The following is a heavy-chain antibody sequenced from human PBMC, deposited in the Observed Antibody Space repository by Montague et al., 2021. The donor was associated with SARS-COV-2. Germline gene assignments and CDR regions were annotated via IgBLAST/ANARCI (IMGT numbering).Heavy chain of an antibody. CDR3: ARAPVAHITIFGVVTSFDY. Sequence: SETLSLTCTVSGGSISSYYWSWIWQPPGKGLEWIGYIYYSGSTXXXPSXXXRVTISVDTSKNQFSLKLSSVTAADTAVYYCARAPVAHITIFGVVTSFDYWGQGTLVTVSS. CDR2: IYYSGST. CDR1: GGSISSYY. D-gene: IGHD3-3*01. V-gene: IGHV4-59*01. J-gene: IGHJ4*02.